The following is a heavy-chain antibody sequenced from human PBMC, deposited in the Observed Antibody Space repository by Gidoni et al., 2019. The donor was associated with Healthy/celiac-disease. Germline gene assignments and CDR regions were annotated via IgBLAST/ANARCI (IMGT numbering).Heavy chain of an antibody. CDR1: GFTFSSYA. V-gene: IGHV3-23*01. CDR3: AKGRAYYYDSSGYLNDAFDI. CDR2: ISGSCGST. Sequence: EVQLLESGGGLVQPGGSLRLYCAASGFTFSSYAMSWVRQAPGKGLDLVSSISGSCGSTYYADSVNVRFTISRDNSKNTLYLQMNSLRAEDTALYYCAKGRAYYYDSSGYLNDAFDIWGQGTMVTVSS. D-gene: IGHD3-22*01. J-gene: IGHJ3*02.